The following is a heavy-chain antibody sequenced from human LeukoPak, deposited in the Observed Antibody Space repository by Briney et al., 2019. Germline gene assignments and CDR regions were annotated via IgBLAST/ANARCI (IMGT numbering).Heavy chain of an antibody. D-gene: IGHD6-13*01. V-gene: IGHV3-30*02. Sequence: GGSLRLSCAASGFTFSSYGMHWVRQAPGKGLEWVAFIRYDGSNKYYADSVKGRFTISRDNSKNTLYLQMNSLRAEDTAVYYCARVSGYSSSWYEAFDIWGQGTTVTVSS. CDR3: ARVSGYSSSWYEAFDI. CDR1: GFTFSSYG. J-gene: IGHJ3*02. CDR2: IRYDGSNK.